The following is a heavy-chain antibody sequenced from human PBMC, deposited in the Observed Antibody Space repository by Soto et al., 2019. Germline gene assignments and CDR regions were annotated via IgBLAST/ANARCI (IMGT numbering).Heavy chain of an antibody. V-gene: IGHV4-59*01. CDR3: ARGGSYPQWLHLDY. D-gene: IGHD6-19*01. J-gene: IGHJ4*02. CDR1: GGSISSYY. Sequence: SETLSLTCTVSGGSISSYYWSWIRQPPGKGLEWIGYIYYSGSTNYNPSLKSRVTISVDTSKNQFSLKLSSVTAADTAVYYCARGGSYPQWLHLDYWGQGNLVTVSS. CDR2: IYYSGST.